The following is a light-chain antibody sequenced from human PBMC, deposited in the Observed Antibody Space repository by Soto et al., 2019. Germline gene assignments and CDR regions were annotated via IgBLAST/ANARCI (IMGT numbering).Light chain of an antibody. J-gene: IGLJ1*01. Sequence: QSALTQPASVSGSAGQSITISCTGTSSDVGGYNYVSWYQQHPVKAPKLMIYDVTNRPSGVSDRFSGSKSGNTASLTISGLQAEDEADYYCSSYTGSSTPYVFGTGTKVTVL. CDR2: DVT. V-gene: IGLV2-14*01. CDR3: SSYTGSSTPYV. CDR1: SSDVGGYNY.